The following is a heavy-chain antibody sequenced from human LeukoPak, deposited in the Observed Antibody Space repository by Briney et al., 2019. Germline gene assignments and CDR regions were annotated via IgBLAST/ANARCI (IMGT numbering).Heavy chain of an antibody. CDR3: ARLFGVASFGP. CDR2: SYYSGST. J-gene: IGHJ5*02. Sequence: PSETLSLTCTVSGGSMINYYWGWIRQPPGKGLEWIAYSYYSGSTNYNSSLKSRVTISVDTSKNQFSLKLASMTAADTAVYYCARLFGVASFGPCGQGTLVTVSS. D-gene: IGHD3-3*01. V-gene: IGHV4-59*08. CDR1: GGSMINYY.